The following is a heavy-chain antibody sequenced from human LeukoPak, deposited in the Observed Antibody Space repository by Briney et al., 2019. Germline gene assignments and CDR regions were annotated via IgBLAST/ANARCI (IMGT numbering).Heavy chain of an antibody. J-gene: IGHJ6*02. Sequence: GGSLRLSCAASGFTFSSSAMSWVRQAPGKGLEWVAVISYDGGNKYYADSVKGRFTISRDNSKNTLYLQMNSLRAEDTAVYYCARAGTIFGVVIGMDVWGQGTTVTVSS. V-gene: IGHV3-30-3*01. CDR1: GFTFSSSA. D-gene: IGHD3-3*01. CDR3: ARAGTIFGVVIGMDV. CDR2: ISYDGGNK.